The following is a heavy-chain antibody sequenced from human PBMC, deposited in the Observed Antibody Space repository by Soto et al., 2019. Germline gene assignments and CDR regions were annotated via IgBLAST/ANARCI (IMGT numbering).Heavy chain of an antibody. D-gene: IGHD6-19*01. V-gene: IGHV3-9*01. CDR3: XRGRQGWVQL. Sequence: EVQLVESGGGLVQPGRSLRLSCVASGFTFDDYAMHWVRQAPGKGLEWVSGITWSGGTRDYADSVKGRFTISRDNAKXXVYLQMDSLRVEDTXXXXXXRGRQGWVQLWGRGTLVTVSS. J-gene: IGHJ1*01. CDR2: ITWSGGTR. CDR1: GFTFDDYA.